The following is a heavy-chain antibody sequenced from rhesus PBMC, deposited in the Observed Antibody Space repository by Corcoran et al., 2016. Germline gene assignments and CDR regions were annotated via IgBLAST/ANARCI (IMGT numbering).Heavy chain of an antibody. V-gene: IGHV3-16*02. CDR2: INKNADGGTA. CDR1: GFSFSNYW. Sequence: EVQLVEPGGGLVQPGVSLRLSCAASGFSFSNYWMSWVRQAPGQGRDWVSGINKNADGGTAEYAESVKGSFIISRDDSQNTLYLQMNSLKTEDTAVYYCTRGVGYWGQGVLVTVSS. CDR3: TRGVGY. J-gene: IGHJ4*01.